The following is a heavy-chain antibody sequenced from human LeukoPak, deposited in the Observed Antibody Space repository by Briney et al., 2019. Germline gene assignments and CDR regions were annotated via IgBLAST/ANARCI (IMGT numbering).Heavy chain of an antibody. D-gene: IGHD7-27*01. CDR3: ARDWPSNITPSWGYFDY. CDR1: GFTFSHDG. CDR2: IWYDGSNK. Sequence: AGGSLRLSCAASGFTFSHDGTQWVRQAPGKGLEWVAVIWYDGSNKYYADSVKGRFTISRDNSKNTLYLQMNSLRAEDTAVYYCARDWPSNITPSWGYFDYRGQGTLVTVSS. J-gene: IGHJ4*02. V-gene: IGHV3-33*01.